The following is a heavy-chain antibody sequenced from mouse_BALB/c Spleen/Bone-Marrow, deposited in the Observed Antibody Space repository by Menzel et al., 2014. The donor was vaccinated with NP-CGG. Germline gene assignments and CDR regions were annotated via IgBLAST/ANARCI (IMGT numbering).Heavy chain of an antibody. J-gene: IGHJ4*01. Sequence: QVHVQQSGAELVRPGASVKVSCKASGYTFTSYWINWVKQRPGQGLEWIGNIYPSDSYTNYNQNFKDKATLTVDKSSSTAYMQLSSPTSEDSAVYYCTRQYGNYYAMDYWGQGTSVTVSS. D-gene: IGHD2-10*02. V-gene: IGHV1-69*02. CDR1: GYTFTSYW. CDR3: TRQYGNYYAMDY. CDR2: IYPSDSYT.